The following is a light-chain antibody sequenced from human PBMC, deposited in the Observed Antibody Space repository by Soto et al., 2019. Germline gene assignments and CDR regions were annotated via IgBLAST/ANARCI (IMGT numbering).Light chain of an antibody. CDR1: QSVGSY. V-gene: IGKV3-11*01. CDR2: DAS. J-gene: IGKJ4*01. Sequence: EIVLAQSPATLSLSPGERATLSCRASQSVGSYLAWYQQKPGQAPRLLIYDASKRATGIPVRFSGSGSGTDFTLTISSLEPEDFAVYYCHQRSKWPLTFGGGTKVEIK. CDR3: HQRSKWPLT.